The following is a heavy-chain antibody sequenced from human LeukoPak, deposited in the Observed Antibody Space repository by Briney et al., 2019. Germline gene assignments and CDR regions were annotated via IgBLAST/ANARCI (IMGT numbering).Heavy chain of an antibody. J-gene: IGHJ4*02. CDR2: ISDDGSNK. CDR1: GFNFSRYA. Sequence: PGGSLRLSCAASGFNFSRYAMNWVRQAPGKGLEWVAIISDDGSNKYHVDSVKGRFTISRDNSKNTLYLQMNSLRAEDTAVYYCARDVAAALCYWGQGTLVTVSS. CDR3: ARDVAAALCY. V-gene: IGHV3-30-3*01. D-gene: IGHD6-13*01.